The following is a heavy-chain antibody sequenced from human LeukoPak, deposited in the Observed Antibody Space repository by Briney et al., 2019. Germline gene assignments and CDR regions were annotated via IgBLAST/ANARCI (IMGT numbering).Heavy chain of an antibody. CDR1: GHALIDLA. Sequence: ASVRISCKMSGHALIDLAMHWVRQAPGKGLEWMGGFDPEDGDTLYAQKFQGRVTMTEDTSTDTAYMELTSLTSDDTAVYYCASPTSGLSFEHWGQGTLVTVSS. CDR2: FDPEDGDT. V-gene: IGHV1-24*01. D-gene: IGHD3-9*01. CDR3: ASPTSGLSFEH. J-gene: IGHJ4*02.